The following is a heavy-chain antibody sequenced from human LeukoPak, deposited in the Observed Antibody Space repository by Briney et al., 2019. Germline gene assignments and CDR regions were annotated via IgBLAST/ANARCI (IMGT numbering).Heavy chain of an antibody. CDR3: ARQRYSDY. Sequence: GGSLRLSCAASGFTFSSYAMTWVRQAPGKGLEWVANIKEDGSENSYVESVKGRFTISRDNAKNSLYLQLNSLRAENTAVYFCARQRYSDYWGQGTLVTVSS. CDR1: GFTFSSYA. CDR2: IKEDGSEN. D-gene: IGHD1-1*01. J-gene: IGHJ4*02. V-gene: IGHV3-7*01.